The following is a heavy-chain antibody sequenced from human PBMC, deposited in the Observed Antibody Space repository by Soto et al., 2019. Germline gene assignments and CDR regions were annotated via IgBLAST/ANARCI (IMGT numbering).Heavy chain of an antibody. CDR1: GYTLTELS. CDR2: FDPEDGET. J-gene: IGHJ6*02. Sequence: ASVKVSCKVSGYTLTELSMHWVRQAPGKGLEWMGGFDPEDGETIYAQKFQGRVTMTEDTSTDTAYMELSSLRSEDTAVYYCATDTSRVGVLAAPTYGMDVWGQGTTVTVSS. CDR3: ATDTSRVGVLAAPTYGMDV. D-gene: IGHD2-2*01. V-gene: IGHV1-24*01.